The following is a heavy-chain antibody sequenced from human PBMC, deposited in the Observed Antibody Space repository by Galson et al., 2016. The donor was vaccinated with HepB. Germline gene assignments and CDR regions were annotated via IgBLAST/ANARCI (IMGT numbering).Heavy chain of an antibody. CDR3: ARHDGGSYPSYSYMDV. D-gene: IGHD1-26*01. Sequence: AVYGGSFSSYYWSWIRQPPGKGLEWIGEINHRGSTNYNPSLKSRVTISADTSKNHISLKLSSMTAADTAVYYCARHDGGSYPSYSYMDVWGKGTTVTFSS. V-gene: IGHV4-34*01. CDR2: INHRGST. CDR1: GGSFSSYY. J-gene: IGHJ6*03.